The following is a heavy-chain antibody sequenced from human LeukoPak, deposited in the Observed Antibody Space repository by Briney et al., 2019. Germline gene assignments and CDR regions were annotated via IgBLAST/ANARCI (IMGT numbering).Heavy chain of an antibody. Sequence: PSQTLSLTCTVSGGSISSGGYYWSWIRQPPGKGLEWIGEINHSGSTNYNPSLKSRVTISVDTSKNQFSLKLSSVTAADTAVYYCARGGSGWYKVDYFDYWGQGTLVTVSS. J-gene: IGHJ4*02. CDR1: GGSISSGGYY. D-gene: IGHD6-19*01. V-gene: IGHV4-30-2*01. CDR3: ARGGSGWYKVDYFDY. CDR2: INHSGST.